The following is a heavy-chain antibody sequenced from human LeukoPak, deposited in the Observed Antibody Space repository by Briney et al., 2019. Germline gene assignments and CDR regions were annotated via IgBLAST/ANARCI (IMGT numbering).Heavy chain of an antibody. Sequence: GGSLRLSCAASGFTFSSYEMNWVRQAPGKGLEWVSYISSSGSTINYADSVKGRFTISRDNAKNSLFLQMNSLRDEDTAVYYCASSWYTLWYFDLWGRGTLVTVSS. J-gene: IGHJ2*01. CDR2: ISSSGSTI. V-gene: IGHV3-48*03. D-gene: IGHD6-13*01. CDR1: GFTFSSYE. CDR3: ASSWYTLWYFDL.